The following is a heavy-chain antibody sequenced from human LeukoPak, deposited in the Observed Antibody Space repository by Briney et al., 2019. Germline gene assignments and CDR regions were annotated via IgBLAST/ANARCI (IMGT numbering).Heavy chain of an antibody. D-gene: IGHD2-2*01. J-gene: IGHJ4*02. CDR1: GFTFSNFW. CDR3: AKDRDIVVVPAATDY. V-gene: IGHV3-7*03. CDR2: IKLDETEK. Sequence: GGSLRLSCTASGFTFSNFWMGWVRQAPGKGLEWVANIKLDETEKFYLGSVKGRFTISRDNAKNTLYLQMNSLRAEDTAVYYCAKDRDIVVVPAATDYWGQGTLVTVSS.